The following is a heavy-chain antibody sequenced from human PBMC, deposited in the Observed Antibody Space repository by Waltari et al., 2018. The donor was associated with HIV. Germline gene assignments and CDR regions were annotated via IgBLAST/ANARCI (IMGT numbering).Heavy chain of an antibody. Sequence: QITLKESGPTLVKPTQTLTLTCTFSGFSLSTSGVGVGWLRQPPGKALEWLALIYGNDAKRYSPSLKSRLTITKDTSKNQVVLTLTNVDPVDTATYYCAHRRLARAVAGTLYNWFDPWGQGILVTVSS. J-gene: IGHJ5*02. D-gene: IGHD6-19*01. CDR1: GFSLSTSGVG. CDR3: AHRRLARAVAGTLYNWFDP. V-gene: IGHV2-5*01. CDR2: IYGNDAK.